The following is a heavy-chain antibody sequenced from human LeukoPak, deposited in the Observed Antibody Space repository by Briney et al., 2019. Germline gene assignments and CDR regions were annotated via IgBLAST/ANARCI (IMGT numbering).Heavy chain of an antibody. CDR1: GGSFSDYY. Sequence: PSETLSLTCAVYGGSFSDYYWSWIRQPPGKGLEWIGEINHSGSTNYNPSLKSRVTISVDTSKNQFSLKLSSVTAADTAVYFCARDSYGSFYFDYWGQGTLVTVSS. CDR3: ARDSYGSFYFDY. CDR2: INHSGST. V-gene: IGHV4-34*01. D-gene: IGHD5-18*01. J-gene: IGHJ4*02.